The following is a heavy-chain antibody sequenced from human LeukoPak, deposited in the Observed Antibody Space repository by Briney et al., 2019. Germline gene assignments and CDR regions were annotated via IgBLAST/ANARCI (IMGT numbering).Heavy chain of an antibody. D-gene: IGHD5/OR15-5a*01. J-gene: IGHJ6*02. CDR2: IKSKTDGETT. V-gene: IGHV3-15*01. CDR1: GFTFSNAW. CDR3: TTLRLALAYGVDV. Sequence: GGSLRLSCAASGFTFSNAWMSWVRQAPGQGLEWIGRIKSKTDGETTEYAAPVKGRFTISRDDSKNTLYLQMNSLKTEDTAVYYCTTLRLALAYGVDVWGQGTAVTVSS.